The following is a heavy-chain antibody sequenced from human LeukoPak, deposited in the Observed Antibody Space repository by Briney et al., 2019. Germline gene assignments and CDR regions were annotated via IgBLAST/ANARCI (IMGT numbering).Heavy chain of an antibody. CDR3: ARGVVAAAGKEYYFDY. Sequence: SETLSLTCTVSGGSISSGSYYWSWIRQPAGKGLEWIGRIYTSGSTNYNPSLKSRVTISVDTSKNQFSLKLSSVTAADTAVYYCARGVVAAAGKEYYFDYWGQGTLVTVSS. CDR1: GGSISSGSYY. CDR2: IYTSGST. J-gene: IGHJ4*02. D-gene: IGHD6-13*01. V-gene: IGHV4-61*02.